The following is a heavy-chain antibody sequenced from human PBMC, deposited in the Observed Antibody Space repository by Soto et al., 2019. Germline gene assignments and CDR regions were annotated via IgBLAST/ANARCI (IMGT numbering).Heavy chain of an antibody. D-gene: IGHD6-13*01. CDR1: GYTFTSYG. CDR2: ISAYNGNT. V-gene: IGHV1-18*01. J-gene: IGHJ5*02. Sequence: ASVKVSCKASGYTFTSYGISWVRQAPGQGLEWMGWISAYNGNTNYAQKLQGRVTMTTDTSTSTAYMELRSLRSDDTAVYYCATQPIDAAAPPFDPWGQGTLVTVSS. CDR3: ATQPIDAAAPPFDP.